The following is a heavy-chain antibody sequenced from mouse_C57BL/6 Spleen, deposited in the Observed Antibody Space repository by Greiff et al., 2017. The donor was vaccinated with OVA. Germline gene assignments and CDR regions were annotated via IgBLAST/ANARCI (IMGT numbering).Heavy chain of an antibody. D-gene: IGHD1-2*01. CDR3: TTPKLLRH. V-gene: IGHV14-4*01. CDR2: IDPENGDT. J-gene: IGHJ2*01. CDR1: GFNIKDDY. Sequence: EVKLMESGAELVRPGASVKLSCTASGFNIKDDYMHWVKQRPEQGLEWIGWIDPENGDTEYASKFQGKATITADTSSNTAYLQLSSLTSEDTAVYYCTTPKLLRHWGQGTTLTVSS.